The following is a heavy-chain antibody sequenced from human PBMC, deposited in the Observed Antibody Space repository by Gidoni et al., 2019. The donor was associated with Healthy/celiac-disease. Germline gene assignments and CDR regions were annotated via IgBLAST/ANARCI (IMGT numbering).Heavy chain of an antibody. D-gene: IGHD6-19*01. CDR2: ISYDGSNK. Sequence: QVQLVESGGGVVQPGRSLRLSCAASGFTFSSYAMHWVRQAPGKGLEWVAVISYDGSNKYYADSVKGRFTISRDNSKNTLYLQMNSLRAEDTAVYYCARDPIQYPGYSSGFNLVLSASMDVWGQGTTVTVSS. V-gene: IGHV3-30-3*01. J-gene: IGHJ6*02. CDR3: ARDPIQYPGYSSGFNLVLSASMDV. CDR1: GFTFSSYA.